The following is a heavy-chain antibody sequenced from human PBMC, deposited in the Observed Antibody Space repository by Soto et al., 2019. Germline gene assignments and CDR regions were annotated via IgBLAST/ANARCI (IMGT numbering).Heavy chain of an antibody. D-gene: IGHD6-19*01. V-gene: IGHV4-59*01. J-gene: IGHJ4*02. CDR3: ARWLRKKYYFDY. CDR1: GGSISSYY. Sequence: PSETLSLTCTVSGGSISSYYWSWIRQPPGKGLEWIGYIYYSGSTNYNPSLKSRVTISVDTSKNQFSLKLSSVTAADTAVYYCARWLRKKYYFDYWGQGTLVTVSS. CDR2: IYYSGST.